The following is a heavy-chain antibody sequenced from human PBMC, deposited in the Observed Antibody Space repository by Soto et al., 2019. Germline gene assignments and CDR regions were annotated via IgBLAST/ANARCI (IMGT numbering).Heavy chain of an antibody. D-gene: IGHD3-3*01. J-gene: IGHJ5*02. V-gene: IGHV4-34*01. CDR3: ARGRIRFLEWTAPGGWFDP. Sequence: SETLSLTCAVYGGSFSGYYWSWIRQPPGKGLEWIGEINHSGGTNYNPSLKSRVTISVDTSKNQFSLKLSSVTAADTAVYYCARGRIRFLEWTAPGGWFDPWGQGTLVTVSS. CDR2: INHSGGT. CDR1: GGSFSGYY.